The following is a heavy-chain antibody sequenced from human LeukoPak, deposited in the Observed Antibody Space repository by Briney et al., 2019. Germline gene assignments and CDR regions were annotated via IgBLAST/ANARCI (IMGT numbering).Heavy chain of an antibody. CDR1: GFTFSSYG. CDR3: AKAYDTLTGYYPLVY. D-gene: IGHD3-9*01. CDR2: IWYDGSNK. V-gene: IGHV3-33*06. Sequence: SGGSLRLSCAASGFTFSSYGRHWVRQAPGKGLEWVAVIWYDGSNKYYADSVKGRFTISRDNSKNTLYLQMNSLRAEDTAVYYCAKAYDTLTGYYPLVYWGQGTLVTVSS. J-gene: IGHJ4*02.